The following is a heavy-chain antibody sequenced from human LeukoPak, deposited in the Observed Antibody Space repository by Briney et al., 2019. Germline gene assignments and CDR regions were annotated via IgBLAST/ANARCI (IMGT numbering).Heavy chain of an antibody. V-gene: IGHV3-23*01. CDR2: ISGSGGST. CDR3: AKVGLRYFDWLDYYFDY. CDR1: GFTFSDYY. D-gene: IGHD3-9*01. Sequence: PGGSLRPSCAASGFTFSDYYMSWIRQAPGKGLEWVSAISGSGGSTYYADSVKGRFTISRDNSKNTLYLQMNSLRAEDTAVYYCAKVGLRYFDWLDYYFDYWGQGTLVTVSS. J-gene: IGHJ4*02.